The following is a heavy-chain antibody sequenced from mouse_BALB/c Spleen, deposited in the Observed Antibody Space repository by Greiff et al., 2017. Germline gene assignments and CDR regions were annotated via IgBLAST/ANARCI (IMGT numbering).Heavy chain of an antibody. CDR3: ARDRVYGNYGAMDY. V-gene: IGHV2-6-7*01. J-gene: IGHJ4*01. CDR1: GFSLTGYG. Sequence: QVQLKESGPGLVAPSQSLSITCTVSGFSLTGYGVNWVRQPPGKGLEWLGMIWGDGSTDYNSALKSRLSISKDNSKSQVFLKMNRLQTDDTARYYCARDRVYGNYGAMDYWGQGTSVTVSS. CDR2: IWGDGST. D-gene: IGHD2-1*01.